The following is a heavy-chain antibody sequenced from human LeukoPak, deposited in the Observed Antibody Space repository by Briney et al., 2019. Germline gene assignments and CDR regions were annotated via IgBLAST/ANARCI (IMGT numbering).Heavy chain of an antibody. CDR3: ARVSFPYYSDSSGYYYFDY. D-gene: IGHD3-22*01. CDR2: SGAST. CDR1: GFSFTSYA. V-gene: IGHV3-23*01. J-gene: IGHJ4*02. Sequence: GGSLRLSCASSGFSFTSYAMNWVRQAPGKGLEWVSGSGASTYHADSVKGRFTISRDNSKNTLYLQMNSLRAEDTAVYYCARVSFPYYSDSSGYYYFDYWGQGTLVTVSS.